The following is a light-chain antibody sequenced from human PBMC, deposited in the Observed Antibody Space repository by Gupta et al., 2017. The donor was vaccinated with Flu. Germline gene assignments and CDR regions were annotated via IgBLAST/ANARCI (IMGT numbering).Light chain of an antibody. J-gene: IGKJ2*01. CDR2: KAS. Sequence: DIQMTQSPSTLSASVGDRVTVTCRASQSIGSWLAWYQQKPGKAPNLLIYKASILESGVPSRFSGGGSGTEFILTINSLQPGDFATYFCQQYVGYPYTFGQGTKVEIK. CDR1: QSIGSW. V-gene: IGKV1-5*03. CDR3: QQYVGYPYT.